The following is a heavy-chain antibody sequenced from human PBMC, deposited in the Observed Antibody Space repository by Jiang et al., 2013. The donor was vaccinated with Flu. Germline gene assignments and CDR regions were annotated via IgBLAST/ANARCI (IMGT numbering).Heavy chain of an antibody. CDR2: INAGNGNT. D-gene: IGHD6-13*01. V-gene: IGHV1-3*01. Sequence: PGASVKVSCKASGYTFTSYAMHWVRQAPGQRLEWMGWINAGNGNTKYSQKFQGRVTITRDTSASTAYMELSSLRSEDTAVYYCARERSGSSWLYAFDIWGQGTMVTVSS. CDR3: ARERSGSSWLYAFDI. J-gene: IGHJ3*02. CDR1: GYTFTSYA.